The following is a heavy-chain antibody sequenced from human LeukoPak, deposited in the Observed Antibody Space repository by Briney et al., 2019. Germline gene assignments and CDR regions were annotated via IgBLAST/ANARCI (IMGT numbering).Heavy chain of an antibody. J-gene: IGHJ4*02. V-gene: IGHV4-61*05. Sequence: PSETLSLTCTVSGDSISSSSYYWGWIRQPPGKGLEWIGYIYYSGSTNYNPSLKSRVTISVDTSKNQFSLKLSSVTAADTAVYYCARAFLNYYGSGRFDYWGQGTLVTVSS. D-gene: IGHD3-10*01. CDR1: GDSISSSSYY. CDR3: ARAFLNYYGSGRFDY. CDR2: IYYSGST.